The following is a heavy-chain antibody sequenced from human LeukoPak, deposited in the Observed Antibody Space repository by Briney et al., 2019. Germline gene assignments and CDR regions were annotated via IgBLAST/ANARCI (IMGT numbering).Heavy chain of an antibody. Sequence: GSVKVSCKASGYTFTGYYMHGVRQAPGQGLEGMGWINPNSGGTNSAQRFQGRVTMNMDTSISTAHIELSRLRSDDTAVYYCSRQSTLDYWGQGTLVTVSS. CDR3: SRQSTLDY. D-gene: IGHD2-2*01. CDR2: INPNSGGT. CDR1: GYTFTGYY. J-gene: IGHJ4*02. V-gene: IGHV1-2*02.